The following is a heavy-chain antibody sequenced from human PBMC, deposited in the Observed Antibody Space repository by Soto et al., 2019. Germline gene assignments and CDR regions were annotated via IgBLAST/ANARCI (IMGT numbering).Heavy chain of an antibody. CDR3: AKDKGPGPAVYYFDY. CDR2: IASDGRDK. V-gene: IGHV3-30*18. Sequence: GGSLRLSCAASGFTFSNYGMHWVRQAPGKGLERVAVIASDGRDKKYAESVRGRFTISRDNSKNTMYLEINSLRGDDAAVYYCAKDKGPGPAVYYFDYWGQGTLVTVSS. J-gene: IGHJ4*02. D-gene: IGHD6-19*01. CDR1: GFTFSNYG.